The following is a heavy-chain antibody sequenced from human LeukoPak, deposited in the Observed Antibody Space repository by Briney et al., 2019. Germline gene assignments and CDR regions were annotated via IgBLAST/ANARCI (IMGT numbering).Heavy chain of an antibody. J-gene: IGHJ5*01. CDR2: IYHSGST. V-gene: IGHV4-38-2*01. CDR3: ARGYSSGWFGY. Sequence: SETLSLTCAVSGYSISSGYYWGWIRQPPGKGLEWIGSIYHSGSTYYNPSLKGRVTISIDTSKNQFSLKLSSVTAADTAVYYCARGYSSGWFGYWGQGTLVTVSS. CDR1: GYSISSGYY. D-gene: IGHD6-19*01.